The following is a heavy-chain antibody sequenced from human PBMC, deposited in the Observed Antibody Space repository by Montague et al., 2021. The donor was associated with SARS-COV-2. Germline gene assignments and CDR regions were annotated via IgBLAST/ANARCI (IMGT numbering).Heavy chain of an antibody. CDR3: ASLGSPAYCGGDCYLRDYHTDV. D-gene: IGHD2-21*02. J-gene: IGHJ6*02. CDR1: GGSITSSAYF. V-gene: IGHV4-39*01. Sequence: SETLSLTCTVSGGSITSSAYFWSWIRQSPGKGLEWIGTIYYSGNTYSNPSLKSRLTISMDTSKSQVSLKINSVTAADTAVYFCASLGSPAYCGGDCYLRDYHTDVWGQGTRVTVSS. CDR2: IYYSGNT.